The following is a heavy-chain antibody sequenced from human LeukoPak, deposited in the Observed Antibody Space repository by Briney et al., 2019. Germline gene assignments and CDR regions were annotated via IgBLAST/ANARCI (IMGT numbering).Heavy chain of an antibody. J-gene: IGHJ4*02. Sequence: PSETLSLTCTVSGGSITSFYWSWIRQPAGKGLEWIGRIYSSGITNYNPSLKSRVTMSVDSSKSQFSLKVTSVTAADTAVYYCARDARGAAEPDCWGQGILVTVSS. D-gene: IGHD3-16*01. CDR3: ARDARGAAEPDC. CDR2: IYSSGIT. CDR1: GGSITSFY. V-gene: IGHV4-4*07.